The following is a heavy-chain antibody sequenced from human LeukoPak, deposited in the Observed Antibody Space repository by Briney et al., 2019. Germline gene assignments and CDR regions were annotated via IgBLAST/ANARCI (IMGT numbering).Heavy chain of an antibody. J-gene: IGHJ4*02. CDR2: IYHSGST. D-gene: IGHD3-22*01. V-gene: IGHV4-38-2*02. Sequence: SETLSLTCTVSGYSISSGYYWGWIRQPPGKGLEWIGSIYHSGSTNYNPSLKSRVTISVDTSKNQFSLKLSSVTAADTAVYYCATCYDSSGYCVGDYWGQGTLVTVSS. CDR3: ATCYDSSGYCVGDY. CDR1: GYSISSGYY.